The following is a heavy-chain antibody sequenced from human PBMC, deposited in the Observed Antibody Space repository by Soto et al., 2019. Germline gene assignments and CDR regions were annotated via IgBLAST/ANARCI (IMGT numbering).Heavy chain of an antibody. CDR1: GATFSTTG. CDR2: IIPLFGTP. CDR3: AGESPVIFWGDTCYRLDSSFDS. J-gene: IGHJ5*01. V-gene: IGHV1-69*01. D-gene: IGHD3-9*01. Sequence: QVQLVQSGAEVRKPGSSLRVSCKSSGATFSTTGISWVRQAPGQGLEWMGGIIPLFGTPKYARKFQGRVSITADESTNTVSMELTSLRPDGPAVYYCAGESPVIFWGDTCYRLDSSFDSWGQGSLVIVSS.